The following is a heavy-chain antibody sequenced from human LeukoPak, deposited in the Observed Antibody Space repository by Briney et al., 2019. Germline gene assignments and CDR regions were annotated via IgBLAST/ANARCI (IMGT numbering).Heavy chain of an antibody. CDR2: VYNSWST. J-gene: IGHJ4*02. V-gene: IGHV4-39*01. Sequence: PSDTLSLTCTVSGGSISSRNYYWGWIRKPPREGVERIGSVYNSWSTYYNPSLKSRVTISVDTSKNQFCLKLRSVTAADTAVYYCASPGAVTQTPAGPFDYWGQGTLVTVSS. CDR3: ASPGAVTQTPAGPFDY. D-gene: IGHD4-17*01. CDR1: GGSISSRNYY.